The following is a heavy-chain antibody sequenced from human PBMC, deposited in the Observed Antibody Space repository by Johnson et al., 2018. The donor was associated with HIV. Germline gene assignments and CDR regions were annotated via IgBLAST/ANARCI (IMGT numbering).Heavy chain of an antibody. V-gene: IGHV3-30*02. CDR3: AKGEAQEGWIQLLLYAFDF. J-gene: IGHJ3*01. CDR1: GFIFHNYG. D-gene: IGHD5-24*01. Sequence: QVQLVESGGGVVQPGGSLRLSCSTSGFIFHNYGMHWVRQAPGKGLEWVAFVHSDGNKKYYGDSVKGRFIISRDNSKNIVYLHINSLRLEDTAVYYCAKGEAQEGWIQLLLYAFDFWGYGTMVTVSS. CDR2: VHSDGNKK.